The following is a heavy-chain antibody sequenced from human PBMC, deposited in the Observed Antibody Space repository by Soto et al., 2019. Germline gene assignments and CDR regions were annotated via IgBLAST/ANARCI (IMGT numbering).Heavy chain of an antibody. J-gene: IGHJ6*03. Sequence: QVQLQESGPGLVKPSETLSLTCTVSGGSISSYYWSWIRQPPGKGLEWIGYIYYSGSTNYNPSLKSRVTISVDTSKNQFSLKLSSVTAADTAVYYCARARIYSSSWHDAPVWDYYMDVWGKGTTVTVSS. CDR2: IYYSGST. V-gene: IGHV4-59*01. D-gene: IGHD6-13*01. CDR1: GGSISSYY. CDR3: ARARIYSSSWHDAPVWDYYMDV.